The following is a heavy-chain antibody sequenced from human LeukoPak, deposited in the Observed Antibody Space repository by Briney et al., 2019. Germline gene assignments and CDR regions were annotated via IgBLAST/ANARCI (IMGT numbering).Heavy chain of an antibody. CDR2: ISGSGGST. D-gene: IGHD1-26*01. Sequence: GGSLRLSCAASGFTFSSYAMSWVRQAPGRGLEWVSAISGSGGSTYYADSVKGRFTISRDNSKNTLYLQMNSLRAEDTAVYYCAKDPRSGSYYKNDYWSQGTLVTVSS. CDR1: GFTFSSYA. V-gene: IGHV3-23*01. CDR3: AKDPRSGSYYKNDY. J-gene: IGHJ4*02.